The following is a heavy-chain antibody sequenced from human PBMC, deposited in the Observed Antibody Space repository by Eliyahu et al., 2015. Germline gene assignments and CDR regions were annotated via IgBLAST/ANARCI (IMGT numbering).Heavy chain of an antibody. CDR2: ISYDGSNK. V-gene: IGHV3-30*01. Sequence: PGKGLEWVAVISYDGSNKYYADSVKGRFTISRDNSKNTLYLQMNSLXAEDTAVYYCARGAATMKYYFDYWGQGTLVTVSS. J-gene: IGHJ4*02. CDR3: ARGAATMKYYFDY. D-gene: IGHD5-24*01.